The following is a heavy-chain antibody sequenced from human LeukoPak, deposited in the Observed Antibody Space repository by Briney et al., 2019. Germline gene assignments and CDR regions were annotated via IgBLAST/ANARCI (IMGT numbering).Heavy chain of an antibody. CDR3: ARLMGERSLFDY. Sequence: TGGSLRLSCAASGFTFSNYWMHWVRQAPGKGLVWVSRISTDGSRANYVDSVKGRFTTSRDNAKNSVYLQMNSLRAEDTAVYYCARLMGERSLFDYWGQGVLVTVSS. J-gene: IGHJ4*02. CDR1: GFTFSNYW. CDR2: ISTDGSRA. D-gene: IGHD1-26*01. V-gene: IGHV3-74*01.